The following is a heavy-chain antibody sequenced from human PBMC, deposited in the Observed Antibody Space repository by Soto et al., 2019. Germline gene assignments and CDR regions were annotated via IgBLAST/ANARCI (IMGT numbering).Heavy chain of an antibody. CDR2: MNPNTGNT. V-gene: IGHV1-8*01. CDR1: GYTFTSSD. CDR3: ARGSNHCSGGSCYSDWFDP. J-gene: IGHJ5*02. D-gene: IGHD2-15*01. Sequence: QVQLVQSGAEGKKPGASVRVSCKASGYTFTSSDVYWVRQATGQGLELMGWMNPNTGNTGYAQKFQGRVTMTRNTSISTANIELSSLRSEDTAVYYCARGSNHCSGGSCYSDWFDPWGQGTPVTVSS.